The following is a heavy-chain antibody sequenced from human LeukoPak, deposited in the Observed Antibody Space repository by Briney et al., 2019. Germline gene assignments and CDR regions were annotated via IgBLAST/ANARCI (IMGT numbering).Heavy chain of an antibody. V-gene: IGHV4-59*01. CDR3: ARGLYGSKGIFDS. CDR2: IYYSGSA. Sequence: SETLSLTCTVSGGSISYYYWSWIRQPPGKGLESIRYIYYSGSANYNPSLKSRVTMSVDTSKNQFSLKLNSVTAADTAVYYCARGLYGSKGIFDSWGQGTLVTVSS. D-gene: IGHD3-10*01. CDR1: GGSISYYY. J-gene: IGHJ4*02.